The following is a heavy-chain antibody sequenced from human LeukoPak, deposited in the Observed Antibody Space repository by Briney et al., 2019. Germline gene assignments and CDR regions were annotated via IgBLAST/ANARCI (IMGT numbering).Heavy chain of an antibody. CDR2: ISGSGGST. D-gene: IGHD5-18*01. CDR3: AKEKQLWYYYFDY. CDR1: GFTFSSYG. J-gene: IGHJ4*02. Sequence: GGPLRLSCVASGFTFSSYGMSWVRQAPGKGLEWVSAISGSGGSTYYADSVKGRFTISRDNSKNPLYLQMNSLRAEDTAVYYCAKEKQLWYYYFDYWGQGTLVTVSS. V-gene: IGHV3-23*01.